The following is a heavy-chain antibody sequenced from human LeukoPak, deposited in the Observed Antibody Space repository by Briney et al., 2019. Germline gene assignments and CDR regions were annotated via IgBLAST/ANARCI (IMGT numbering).Heavy chain of an antibody. CDR2: ISGSGGST. J-gene: IGHJ4*02. CDR3: AKELNSGYSSSSELGY. V-gene: IGHV3-23*01. CDR1: GFTFSSYA. Sequence: PGGSLRLSCAASGFTFSSYAVSWVRQAPGKGLEWVSAISGSGGSTYYADSVKGRFTISRDNSKNTLYLQMNSLRAEDTAVYYCAKELNSGYSSSSELGYWGQGTLVTVSS. D-gene: IGHD6-6*01.